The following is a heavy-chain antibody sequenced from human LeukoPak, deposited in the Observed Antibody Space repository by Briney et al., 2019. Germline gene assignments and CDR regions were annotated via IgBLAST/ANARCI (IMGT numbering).Heavy chain of an antibody. V-gene: IGHV4-34*01. J-gene: IGHJ6*03. CDR1: GGSISNYY. CDR2: INHSGST. Sequence: SSETLSLTCTVSGGSISNYYWSWIRQPPGKGLEWIGEINHSGSTNYNPSLKSRVTISVDTSKNQFSLKLSSVTAADTAVYYCARGGMTTESDVWYQSYYYYYYYMDVWGKGTTVTVSS. D-gene: IGHD4-11*01. CDR3: ARGGMTTESDVWYQSYYYYYYYMDV.